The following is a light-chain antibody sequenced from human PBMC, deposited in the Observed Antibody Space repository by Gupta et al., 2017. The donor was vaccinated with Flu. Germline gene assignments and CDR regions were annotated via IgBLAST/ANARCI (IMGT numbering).Light chain of an antibody. CDR1: SSDVGHHNF. Sequence: SITISCAGASSDVGHHNFVSWYQKHPGRDPKLMMYDVYNRPSGMSDRFSGSRSGNTACLTISGLQAEDEAHYSCDSYTSTADHVFGEGTQVTVL. CDR3: DSYTSTADHV. J-gene: IGLJ7*01. V-gene: IGLV2-14*03. CDR2: DVY.